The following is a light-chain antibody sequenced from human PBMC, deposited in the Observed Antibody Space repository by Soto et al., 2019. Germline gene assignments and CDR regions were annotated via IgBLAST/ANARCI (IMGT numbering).Light chain of an antibody. CDR1: QTVNSR. CDR2: DAS. Sequence: ETVMAQSPATLSLSPGEGATLSCRASQTVNSRLAWYQQKPGQAPRPLFYDASTRATGIPDRFRGSGSGTEFTLTISSLQSEEFAVYYCQQYNNWPPSFGQGTKVEIK. V-gene: IGKV3-15*01. J-gene: IGKJ1*01. CDR3: QQYNNWPPS.